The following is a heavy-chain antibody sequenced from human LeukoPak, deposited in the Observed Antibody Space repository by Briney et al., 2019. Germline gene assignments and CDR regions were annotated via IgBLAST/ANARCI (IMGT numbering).Heavy chain of an antibody. CDR2: MNPISGDI. CDR1: GYTFTSYD. V-gene: IGHV1-8*01. CDR3: ARRYMATSAEDFDY. J-gene: IGHJ4*02. Sequence: ASVKVSCKASGYTFTSYDVNWVRQATGQGLEWMGWMNPISGDIGYAQQFQGRVTMTRNTSISTAYMELSSLRTEDTAVYYCARRYMATSAEDFDYWGQGTLVTVFS. D-gene: IGHD3-16*02.